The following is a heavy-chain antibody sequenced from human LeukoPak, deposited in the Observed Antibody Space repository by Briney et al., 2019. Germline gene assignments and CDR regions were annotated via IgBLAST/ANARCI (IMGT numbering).Heavy chain of an antibody. D-gene: IGHD6-19*01. J-gene: IGHJ4*02. V-gene: IGHV3-23*01. CDR2: ISGSGGST. Sequence: PGGSLRLSCAASGFTFSSYAMSWVRQAPGKGLEWVSAISGSGGSTYYADSVKGRFTISRDNSKNTLYLQMNSLRAEDTAVYYCATRDMAVAGTTSRKSYWGRGTLVTVSS. CDR3: ATRDMAVAGTTSRKSY. CDR1: GFTFSSYA.